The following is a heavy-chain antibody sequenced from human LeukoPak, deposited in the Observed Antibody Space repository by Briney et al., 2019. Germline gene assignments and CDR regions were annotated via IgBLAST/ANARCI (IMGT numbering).Heavy chain of an antibody. V-gene: IGHV1-8*03. CDR1: GYTFTSYD. Sequence: ASVKVSCKASGYTFTSYDINWVRQATGQGLEWMGWMNPNSGNTGYAQKFQGRVTITRNTSISTAYMELRSLRSDDTAVYYCARVVRNYYDSSGPRDYWGQGTLVTVSS. CDR2: MNPNSGNT. D-gene: IGHD3-22*01. CDR3: ARVVRNYYDSSGPRDY. J-gene: IGHJ4*02.